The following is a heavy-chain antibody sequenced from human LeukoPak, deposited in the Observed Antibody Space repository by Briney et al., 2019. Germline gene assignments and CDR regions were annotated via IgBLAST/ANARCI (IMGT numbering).Heavy chain of an antibody. V-gene: IGHV3-23*01. Sequence: GGSLRLSCEGSGFTIKNYAMTWVRQVPGEGLEWVSLISGSGTSRYYRDSVKGRFTISRDDSKNMIYLRMDSLRVDDTAIYYCAKVRRTTVSSYGFDPWGQGTLVAVSS. J-gene: IGHJ5*02. CDR1: GFTIKNYA. CDR2: ISGSGTSR. D-gene: IGHD4-17*01. CDR3: AKVRRTTVSSYGFDP.